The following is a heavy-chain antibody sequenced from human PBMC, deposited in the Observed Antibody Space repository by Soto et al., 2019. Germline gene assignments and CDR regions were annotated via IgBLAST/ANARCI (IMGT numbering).Heavy chain of an antibody. J-gene: IGHJ3*02. CDR3: ARDLYYGFGRYFEQDEVDI. CDR2: ISPHNDRA. CDR1: GYNFTSYG. V-gene: IGHV1-18*01. D-gene: IGHD3-16*01. Sequence: QVQLVQSGADVKKPGASVKVSCKASGYNFTSYGISWVRQAPGQGLEWMGWISPHNDRAKYARRFQDRITMTTETPTSTVFMGLRSLRSDVTAVYYYARDLYYGFGRYFEQDEVDIGGQGTVVTASS.